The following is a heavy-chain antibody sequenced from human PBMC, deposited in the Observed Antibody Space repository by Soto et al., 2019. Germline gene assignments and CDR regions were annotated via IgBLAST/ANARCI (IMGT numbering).Heavy chain of an antibody. D-gene: IGHD4-17*01. CDR3: GTMGTPVTGLYYFDY. CDR2: ISYGGTT. CDR1: GGSISSGNYY. V-gene: IGHV4-30-4*01. J-gene: IGHJ4*02. Sequence: QVQLQESGPGLVKPSQTLSLTCTVSGGSISSGNYYWSWIRQPPGKGLEWIGFISYGGTTHYSASLRSRVSISVDTSKNQFSLDLSSVTAADTAVYYCGTMGTPVTGLYYFDYWGQGTLVTVSS.